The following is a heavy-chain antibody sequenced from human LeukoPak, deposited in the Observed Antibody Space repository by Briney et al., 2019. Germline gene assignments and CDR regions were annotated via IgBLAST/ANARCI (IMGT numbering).Heavy chain of an antibody. D-gene: IGHD3-10*01. Sequence: SETLSLTCTVSGGSISSYYWSWIRQPPGKGLGWIGYIYTSGSTNYNPSLKSRVTISVDTSKNQFSLKLSSVPAADTAVYYCARLWFGDGGSNWFDPWGQGTLVTVSS. CDR1: GGSISSYY. J-gene: IGHJ5*02. CDR2: IYTSGST. V-gene: IGHV4-4*09. CDR3: ARLWFGDGGSNWFDP.